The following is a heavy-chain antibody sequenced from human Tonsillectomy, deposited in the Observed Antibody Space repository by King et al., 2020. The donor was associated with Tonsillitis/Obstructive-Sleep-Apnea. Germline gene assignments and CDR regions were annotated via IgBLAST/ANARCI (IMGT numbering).Heavy chain of an antibody. V-gene: IGHV3-21*01. CDR3: ARGGYCSGGSCYRTNDY. J-gene: IGHJ4*02. CDR1: GFTFSSYN. Sequence: VQLVESGGGLVKPGGSLRLSCAAFGFTFSSYNMNWVRQAPGKGLEWVSSISSSSSYIYYADSVKGRFTISRDNAKNSLYLQMNSLRAEDTAVYYCARGGYCSGGSCYRTNDYWGQGTLVTVSS. CDR2: ISSSSSYI. D-gene: IGHD2-15*01.